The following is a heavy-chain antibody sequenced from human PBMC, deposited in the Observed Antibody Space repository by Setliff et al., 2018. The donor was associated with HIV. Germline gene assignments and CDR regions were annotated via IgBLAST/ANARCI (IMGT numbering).Heavy chain of an antibody. D-gene: IGHD3-16*02. V-gene: IGHV1-3*01. CDR3: ARGAGYDYVWGSHPYFYNAMDV. J-gene: IGHJ6*02. CDR2: NNAGNGNT. Sequence: ASVKVSCKASGYTFTSYVMHWVRQAPGQRLEWMGRNNAGNGNTKHSQRFQGRVTSIRDTSASTAYMELSSLTSEDTAVYYCARGAGYDYVWGSHPYFYNAMDVWGQGTTVTVSS. CDR1: GYTFTSYV.